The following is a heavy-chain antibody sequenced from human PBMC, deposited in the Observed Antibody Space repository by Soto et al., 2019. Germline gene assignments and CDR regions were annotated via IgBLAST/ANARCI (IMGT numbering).Heavy chain of an antibody. J-gene: IGHJ6*02. Sequence: QVQLVESGGGEVQPGTSLRLSCVASGFTFNKFDMHWIRQTPDKRLQWVAFIAYDGINKYYTGSVKGRFSVSRDNSKNTVSLQMNNLGLEDTATYFCARGDQYDILHRYYAMDVWGPGTTVTISS. CDR2: IAYDGINK. CDR3: ARGDQYDILHRYYAMDV. V-gene: IGHV3-30-3*01. D-gene: IGHD1-26*01. CDR1: GFTFNKFD.